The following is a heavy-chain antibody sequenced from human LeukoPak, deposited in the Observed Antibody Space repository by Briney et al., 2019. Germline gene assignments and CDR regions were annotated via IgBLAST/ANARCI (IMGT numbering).Heavy chain of an antibody. J-gene: IGHJ5*02. Sequence: ASLKVSCKASGYTFTGYYMHWVRQAPGQGLEWMGWINPNSGGTNYAQKFQGRVTMTRDTSISTAYMELSRLRSDDTAVYYCARGGCSGGSCYPPTNWFDPWGQGTLVTVSS. CDR2: INPNSGGT. V-gene: IGHV1-2*02. CDR1: GYTFTGYY. D-gene: IGHD2-15*01. CDR3: ARGGCSGGSCYPPTNWFDP.